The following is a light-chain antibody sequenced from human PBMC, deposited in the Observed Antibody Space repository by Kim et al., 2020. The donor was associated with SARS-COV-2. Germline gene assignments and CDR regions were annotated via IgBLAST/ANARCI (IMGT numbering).Light chain of an antibody. CDR2: TAS. V-gene: IGKV1-5*03. Sequence: DIQMTQSPSTLSASVGDRVTITCRASQSISDWLAWYQQKPGKAPKLLIYTASSLESGVPSRFSGSGSGTEFTLTISRLQPDNFATYTCQQYSVSPLTFGGRTKVDIK. CDR3: QQYSVSPLT. CDR1: QSISDW. J-gene: IGKJ4*01.